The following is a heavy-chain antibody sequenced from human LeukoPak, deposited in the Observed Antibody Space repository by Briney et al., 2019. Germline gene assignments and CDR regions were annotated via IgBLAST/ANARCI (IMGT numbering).Heavy chain of an antibody. V-gene: IGHV4-39*01. Sequence: PSETLSLTCTVSGGSISSSSYYWGWIRQPPGKGLEWIGSIYYSGSTYYNPSLKSRVTISVDTSKNQFSLKLSSVTAADTAVYYCARLSSSSWYVFDYWGQGTLVTVSS. CDR3: ARLSSSSWYVFDY. CDR1: GGSISSSSYY. CDR2: IYYSGST. D-gene: IGHD6-13*01. J-gene: IGHJ4*02.